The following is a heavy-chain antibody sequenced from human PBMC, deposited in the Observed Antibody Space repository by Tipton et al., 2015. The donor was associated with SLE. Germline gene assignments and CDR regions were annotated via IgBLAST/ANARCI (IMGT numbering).Heavy chain of an antibody. CDR1: GFTFSFYE. J-gene: IGHJ6*03. D-gene: IGHD7-27*01. CDR2: ISSSGSSI. CDR3: AREGPNWYYYQYMDV. V-gene: IGHV3-48*03. Sequence: GSLRLSCAASGFTFSFYEMNWVRQAPGKGLEWVSFISSSGSSIYYAESLKGRFTISRDNAKNSLYLQMNSLRAEDTAVYYCAREGPNWYYYQYMDVWGKGTTVTVSS.